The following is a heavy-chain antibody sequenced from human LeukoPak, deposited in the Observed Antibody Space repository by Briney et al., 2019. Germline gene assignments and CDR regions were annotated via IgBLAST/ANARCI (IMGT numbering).Heavy chain of an antibody. CDR3: ARLKPRPDILTGYYDYYYGMDV. J-gene: IGHJ6*02. D-gene: IGHD3-9*01. CDR1: GGSFSGYY. Sequence: RTSETLSLTCAVYGGSFSGYYWSWIRQPPGKGLEWIGEINHSGSTNYNPSLKSRVTISVDTSKNQFSLKLSSVTAADTAVYYCARLKPRPDILTGYYDYYYGMDVWGQGTTVTVSS. V-gene: IGHV4-34*01. CDR2: INHSGST.